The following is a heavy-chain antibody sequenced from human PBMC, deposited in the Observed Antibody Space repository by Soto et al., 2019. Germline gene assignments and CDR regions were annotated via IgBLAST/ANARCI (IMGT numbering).Heavy chain of an antibody. J-gene: IGHJ4*02. Sequence: SVKVSCKASGGTFSSHTITWVRQAPGQGLEWMGGITPIFDTANYAQKFQGRVTIIADESTYTVYMELSSLRSEDTAVYYCARDSELGDFWSGYLDSWGQGTLVTVSS. V-gene: IGHV1-69*13. CDR3: ARDSELGDFWSGYLDS. CDR1: GGTFSSHT. CDR2: ITPIFDTA. D-gene: IGHD3-3*01.